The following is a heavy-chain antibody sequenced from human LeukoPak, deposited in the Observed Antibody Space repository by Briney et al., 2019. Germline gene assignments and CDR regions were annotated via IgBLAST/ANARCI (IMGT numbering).Heavy chain of an antibody. CDR2: INPESGGT. Sequence: ASVKVSCKTSGYTFTGYYIHWVRRAPGQGLEWMGWINPESGGTYYAQKFQGRVTLTRDTYVRTTYIELASVKSDDTAVYYCATGIVSLGDFPDHWGQGTLVIVS. CDR3: ATGIVSLGDFPDH. V-gene: IGHV1-2*02. CDR1: GYTFTGYY. D-gene: IGHD2-21*01. J-gene: IGHJ4*02.